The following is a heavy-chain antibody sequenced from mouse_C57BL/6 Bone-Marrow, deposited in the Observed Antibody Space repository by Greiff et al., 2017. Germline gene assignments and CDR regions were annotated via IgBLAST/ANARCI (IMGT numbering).Heavy chain of an antibody. J-gene: IGHJ3*01. CDR3: ARSRFLAY. Sequence: VQLQQSGAELVRPGSSVKMSCKTSGYTFTSYGINWVKQRPGQGLEWIGYIYIGNGYTAYNEKFKGKAKLTSDTSSSTAYMQLSSLTSEDSAIYFCARSRFLAYWGQGTLVTVSA. CDR1: GYTFTSYG. V-gene: IGHV1-58*01. CDR2: IYIGNGYT.